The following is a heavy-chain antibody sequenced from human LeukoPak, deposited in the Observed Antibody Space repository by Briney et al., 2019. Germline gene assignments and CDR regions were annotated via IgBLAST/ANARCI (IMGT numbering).Heavy chain of an antibody. CDR2: IKHDGNEK. V-gene: IGHV3-7*04. CDR3: ARGNNCPDY. CDR1: GFTFSSHW. Sequence: GGSLRLSCAVSGFTFSSHWMSWVRQAPGKGLEWVANIKHDGNEKYYVDSVEGRFTISRDNAKNSLYLQMNSLRAEDTAVYYCARGNNCPDYWGQGTLVTVSS. D-gene: IGHD1-1*01. J-gene: IGHJ4*02.